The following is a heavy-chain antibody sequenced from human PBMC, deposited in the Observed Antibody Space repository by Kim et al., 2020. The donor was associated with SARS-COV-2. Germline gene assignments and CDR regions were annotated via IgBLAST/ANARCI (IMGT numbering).Heavy chain of an antibody. V-gene: IGHV3-23*01. Sequence: GGSLRLSCAASGFTFSSYAMSWVRQAPGKGLEWVSAISGSGGSKYYADSVKGRFTISRDTSKNTLYLQMNSLRAEDTAVYYCAKGGYSSSWGAPWYYGMDVWGQGTTVTVSS. CDR1: GFTFSSYA. CDR2: ISGSGGSK. CDR3: AKGGYSSSWGAPWYYGMDV. D-gene: IGHD6-13*01. J-gene: IGHJ6*02.